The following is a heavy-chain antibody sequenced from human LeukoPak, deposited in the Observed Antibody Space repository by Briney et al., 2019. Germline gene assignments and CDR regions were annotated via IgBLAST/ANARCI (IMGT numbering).Heavy chain of an antibody. D-gene: IGHD6-13*01. CDR3: AKDKLEYSSSWYYFDY. CDR2: ISWNSGSI. Sequence: GGSLRLSCAASGFTFSSYAMHWVRQAPGKGLEWVSGISWNSGSIGYADSVKGRFTISRDNAKNSLYLQMNSLRAEDTALYYCAKDKLEYSSSWYYFDYWGQGALVTVSS. J-gene: IGHJ4*02. V-gene: IGHV3-9*01. CDR1: GFTFSSYA.